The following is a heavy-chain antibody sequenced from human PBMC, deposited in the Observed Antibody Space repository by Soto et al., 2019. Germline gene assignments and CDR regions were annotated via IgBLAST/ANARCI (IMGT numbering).Heavy chain of an antibody. CDR3: ASSRGPALGMDV. CDR1: GGTFSSYA. CDR2: IIPIFGTA. Sequence: SVKVSCKASGGTFSSYAISWVRQAPGQGLEWMGGIIPIFGTANYAQKFQGRVTITADESTSTAYMKLSSLRSEDTAVYYCASSRGPALGMDVGGQGTTVTVSS. J-gene: IGHJ6*02. D-gene: IGHD3-10*01. V-gene: IGHV1-69*13.